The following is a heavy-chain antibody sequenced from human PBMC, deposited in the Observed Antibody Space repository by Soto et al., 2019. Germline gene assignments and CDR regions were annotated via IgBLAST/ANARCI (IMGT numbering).Heavy chain of an antibody. D-gene: IGHD3-10*01. Sequence: SETLSLTCTVSGVSISDYYWSWIRQPPGKGLKWIGYVHYSGSTNYNPSLKSRVTISVDTSKNQFSLKLSSVTAADTAVYYCARSYYGSGSYFPSYYYMDVWGKGTTVTVSS. J-gene: IGHJ6*03. CDR1: GVSISDYY. V-gene: IGHV4-59*12. CDR3: ARSYYGSGSYFPSYYYMDV. CDR2: VHYSGST.